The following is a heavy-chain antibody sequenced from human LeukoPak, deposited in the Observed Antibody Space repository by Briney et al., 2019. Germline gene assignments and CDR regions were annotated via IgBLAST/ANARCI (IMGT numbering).Heavy chain of an antibody. CDR3: ARRDCSSSSCHYYYYYMDV. Sequence: GGSVKVSCKASGYTFTNFGISWVRQAPGQGLEWLGWITTYNGNTNYAQKVQDRVTMTTDTSTSTAYMELRSLTSDDTAVYYCARRDCSSSSCHYYYYYMDVWGQGTTVTVSS. CDR1: GYTFTNFG. V-gene: IGHV1-18*01. J-gene: IGHJ6*02. CDR2: ITTYNGNT. D-gene: IGHD2-2*01.